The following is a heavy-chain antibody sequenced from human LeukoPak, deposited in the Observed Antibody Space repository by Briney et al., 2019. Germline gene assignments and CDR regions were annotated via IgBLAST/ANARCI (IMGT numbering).Heavy chain of an antibody. D-gene: IGHD3-10*01. J-gene: IGHJ4*02. Sequence: SETLSLTCAVYGGSFSGYYWSWIRQPPGKGLEWTGEINHSGSTNYNPSLKSRVTISVDTSKNQFPLKLSSVTAADTAVYYCARGGMFRNFDYWGQGTLVTVSS. CDR2: INHSGST. V-gene: IGHV4-34*01. CDR3: ARGGMFRNFDY. CDR1: GGSFSGYY.